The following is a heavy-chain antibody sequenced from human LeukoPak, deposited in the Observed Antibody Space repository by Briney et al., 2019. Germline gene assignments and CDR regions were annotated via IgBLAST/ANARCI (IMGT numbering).Heavy chain of an antibody. V-gene: IGHV3-23*01. CDR2: ISASGGST. CDR1: GFTFSSYG. J-gene: IGHJ4*02. CDR3: AKQGYSSGWYGVDY. Sequence: GGSLRLSCAASGFTFSSYGMSWVRQAPGKGLEWVSTISASGGSTYYADSVKGRFTISRDNSKNTLYLQMNSLRAEDTAVYYCAKQGYSSGWYGVDYWGQGTLVTVSS. D-gene: IGHD6-19*01.